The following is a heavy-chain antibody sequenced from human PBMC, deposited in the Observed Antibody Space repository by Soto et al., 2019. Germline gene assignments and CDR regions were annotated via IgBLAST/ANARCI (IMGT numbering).Heavy chain of an antibody. J-gene: IGHJ4*02. D-gene: IGHD1-26*01. V-gene: IGHV3-30-3*01. CDR1: GFTFSSYA. CDR3: ARDHAAGATPEFDY. CDR2: ISYDGSNK. Sequence: QVQLVESGGGVVQPGRSLRLSCAASGFTFSSYAMHWVRQAPGKGLEWVAVISYDGSNKYYADSVKGRFTISRDNSKNTLYLQMNSLRAEDTAVYYCARDHAAGATPEFDYWGQGTLVTDSS.